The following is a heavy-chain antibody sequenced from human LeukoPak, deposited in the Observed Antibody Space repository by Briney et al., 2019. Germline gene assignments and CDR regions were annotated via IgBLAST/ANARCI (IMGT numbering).Heavy chain of an antibody. V-gene: IGHV1-18*01. CDR1: GYTFTSYG. CDR3: ARVCRIAAAGTGVRWFDP. Sequence: GASVNVSCKASGYTFTSYGISWVRQAPGQGLEWMGWISAYNGNTNYAQKLQGRVTMTTDTSTSTAYMELRSLRSDDTAVYYCARVCRIAAAGTGVRWFDPWGQGTLVTVSS. D-gene: IGHD6-13*01. J-gene: IGHJ5*02. CDR2: ISAYNGNT.